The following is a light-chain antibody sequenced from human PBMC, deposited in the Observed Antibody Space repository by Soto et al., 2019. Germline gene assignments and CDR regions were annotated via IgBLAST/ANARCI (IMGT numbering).Light chain of an antibody. Sequence: QAVVTQSPSASASLGASVKLTCTLSSGHISYASAWHQQQPQKGPRYLMKLNSDGSHSKGVGIPDRFSDSSSAAERYLSIFRSQYEAEDDYSGQTCGTGIHVFGRGTKVTVL. J-gene: IGLJ1*01. V-gene: IGLV4-69*01. CDR2: LNSDGSH. CDR3: QTCGTGIHV. CDR1: SGHISYA.